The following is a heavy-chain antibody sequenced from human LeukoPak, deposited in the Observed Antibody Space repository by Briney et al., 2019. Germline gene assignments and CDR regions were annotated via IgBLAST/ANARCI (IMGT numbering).Heavy chain of an antibody. J-gene: IGHJ4*02. D-gene: IGHD5-18*01. CDR2: ISAYNGNT. CDR1: GYTFTSYG. CDR3: ARDGKGGYSYGSTSPFDY. V-gene: IGHV1-18*01. Sequence: GASVKVSCKASGYTFTSYGISWVRQAPGQGLEWMGWISAYNGNTNYAQKLQGRVTMTTDTSTSTAYMELRSLRFDDTAVYYCARDGKGGYSYGSTSPFDYWGQGTLVTVSS.